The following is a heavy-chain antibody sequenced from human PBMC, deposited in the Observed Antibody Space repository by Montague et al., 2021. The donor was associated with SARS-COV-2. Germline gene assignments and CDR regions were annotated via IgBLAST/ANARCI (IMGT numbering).Heavy chain of an antibody. D-gene: IGHD6-13*01. CDR3: ARSYSSRSYFGIGMDV. V-gene: IGHV3-21*01. CDR1: GFTFSSYS. Sequence: SLRLSCAASGFTFSSYSMHWVRQAPGKGLQWVSPITLSSSYINYADSVKGRFTISRDNAKTTLYLQMNSLRAEDTAVYYCARSYSSRSYFGIGMDVWGQGTTVTVSS. J-gene: IGHJ6*02. CDR2: ITLSSSYI.